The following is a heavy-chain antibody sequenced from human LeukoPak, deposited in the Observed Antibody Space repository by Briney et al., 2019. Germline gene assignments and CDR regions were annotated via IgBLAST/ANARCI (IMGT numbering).Heavy chain of an antibody. J-gene: IGHJ4*02. CDR2: INGGSGNT. CDR3: ANPRYDRSGYYYVD. V-gene: IGHV1-3*01. CDR1: GYTFTDYT. D-gene: IGHD3-22*01. Sequence: ASVKVSCKASGYTFTDYTMHWLRQAPGQRLDWMGWINGGSGNTKYSLEFQGRVTITRDTSASTAYMELSSLRSEDTAVYYCANPRYDRSGYYYVDWGQGTLVTVSS.